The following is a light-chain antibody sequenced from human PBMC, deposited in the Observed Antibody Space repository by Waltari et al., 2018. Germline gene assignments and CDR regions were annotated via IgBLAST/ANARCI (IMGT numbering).Light chain of an antibody. Sequence: ETVVTQYPATLSVSPGEGATLSCKTSQTIGRSLAWYQQKPGQAPRLVIYGASIRGTGIPARFSGSGSETEFALTISGLQSEDFAVYYCQQYNNWPPGTFGQGTKVEI. CDR3: QQYNNWPPGT. V-gene: IGKV3-15*01. CDR1: QTIGRS. J-gene: IGKJ1*01. CDR2: GAS.